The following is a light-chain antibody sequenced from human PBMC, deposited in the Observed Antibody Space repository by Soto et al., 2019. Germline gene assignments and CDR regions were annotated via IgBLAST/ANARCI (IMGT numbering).Light chain of an antibody. CDR3: AAWDDSLNGVV. V-gene: IGLV1-44*01. CDR1: SSNIGSYT. Sequence: QSVQTQPPSASGTPGQRVTISCSGSSSNIGSYTVNWYQQLPGTAPKLLIYSNNQRPSGVPDRFSGSKSGTSVSLAISGLQSEDEADYYCAAWDDSLNGVVFGGGTKVTVL. J-gene: IGLJ2*01. CDR2: SNN.